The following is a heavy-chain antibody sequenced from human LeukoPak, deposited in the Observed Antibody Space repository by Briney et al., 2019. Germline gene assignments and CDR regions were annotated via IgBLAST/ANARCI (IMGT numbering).Heavy chain of an antibody. CDR1: GYSISSGYY. D-gene: IGHD2-15*01. J-gene: IGHJ6*03. CDR2: IYHSGST. CDR3: AREAGYCSGGSCYSANYYYYMDV. V-gene: IGHV4-38-2*02. Sequence: NSSETLSLTCTVSGYSISSGYYWGWIRQPPGKGLEWIGSIYHSGSTNYNPSLKSRVTISGDTSKNQFSLKLSSVTAADTAVYYCAREAGYCSGGSCYSANYYYYMDVWGKGTTVTVSS.